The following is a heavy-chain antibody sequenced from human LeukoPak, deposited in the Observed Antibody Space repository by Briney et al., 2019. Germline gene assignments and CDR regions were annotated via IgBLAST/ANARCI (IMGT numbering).Heavy chain of an antibody. Sequence: PSETLSLTCTVSGGSISTYYWSWIRQPPGKGLEWIGYIYYSGSTSYNPSLESRVTISVDTSKNQFSLKLSSVTAADTAVYYCARCIAAAGTPNWFDPWGQGTLVTVSS. D-gene: IGHD6-13*01. J-gene: IGHJ5*02. CDR3: ARCIAAAGTPNWFDP. CDR2: IYYSGST. V-gene: IGHV4-59*08. CDR1: GGSISTYY.